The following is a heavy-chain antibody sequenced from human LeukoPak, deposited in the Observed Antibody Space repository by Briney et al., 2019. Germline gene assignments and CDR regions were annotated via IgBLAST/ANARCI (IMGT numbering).Heavy chain of an antibody. CDR3: ARVAERDSSGLGAFDI. V-gene: IGHV4-61*01. Sequence: SETLSLTCTVSGGSISSSSYYWSWIRQPPGKGLEWIGYIYYSGSTNYNPSLKSRVTISVDTSKNQFSLKLSSVTAADTAVYYCARVAERDSSGLGAFDIWGQGTMVTVSS. D-gene: IGHD3-22*01. J-gene: IGHJ3*02. CDR1: GGSISSSSYY. CDR2: IYYSGST.